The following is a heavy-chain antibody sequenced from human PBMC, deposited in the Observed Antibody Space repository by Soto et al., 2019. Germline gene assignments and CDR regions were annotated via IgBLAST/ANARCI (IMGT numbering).Heavy chain of an antibody. CDR3: ARTRNWCDR. CDR2: IYYSGST. J-gene: IGHJ5*02. V-gene: IGHV4-59*01. CDR1: GGSISSYY. Sequence: SDTLSLTCTVSGGSISSYYWSWIRQPPGKGLEWIGYIYYSGSTNYNPSLKSRVTISVDTSKNQFSLKLSSVTAADTAVYYCARTRNWCDRWGQGTLVTVSS.